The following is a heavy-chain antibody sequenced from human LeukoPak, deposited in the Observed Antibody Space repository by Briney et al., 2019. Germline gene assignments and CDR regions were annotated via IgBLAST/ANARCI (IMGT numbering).Heavy chain of an antibody. CDR3: ARKSSAVAGPFDY. Sequence: GGSLRLAWAAAGFTFSSYAMDWVRQAPGKGLEWVSSISSTSSYIYYAGSVKGRFTISRDNAKTSLYLQMNSLRAEDTAVYYCARKSSAVAGPFDYWGQGTLVTVSS. CDR2: ISSTSSYI. V-gene: IGHV3-21*01. J-gene: IGHJ4*02. CDR1: GFTFSSYA. D-gene: IGHD6-19*01.